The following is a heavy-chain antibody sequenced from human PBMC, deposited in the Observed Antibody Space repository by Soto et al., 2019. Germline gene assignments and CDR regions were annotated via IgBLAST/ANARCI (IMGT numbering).Heavy chain of an antibody. V-gene: IGHV1-2*02. CDR3: AIDLAKGGGSAGFDY. Sequence: QVQLLQSGAEVKKPGASVKVSCKASGDTFTANYIHWVRQAPGQGFEWMGWINPKSGGTKYPQKFQGRVTMTRDTCISTVYMTLTRLTSDDTVVYYCAIDLAKGGGSAGFDYWGQGTLVTVSS. D-gene: IGHD1-26*01. J-gene: IGHJ4*02. CDR1: GDTFTANY. CDR2: INPKSGGT.